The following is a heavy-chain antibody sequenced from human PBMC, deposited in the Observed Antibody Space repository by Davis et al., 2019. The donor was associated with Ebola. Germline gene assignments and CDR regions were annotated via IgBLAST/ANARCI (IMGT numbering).Heavy chain of an antibody. V-gene: IGHV3-23*01. CDR3: AKSGLSFGVVKYHYGMDV. CDR2: ISGSGGTT. Sequence: PGGSLRLSCADSVITFGSYAMTWVRQAPGKGLEWVSAISGSGGTTYYAGSVKGRFTVSRDNSKKTMYLQMNSLRAEDTAVYYCAKSGLSFGVVKYHYGMDVWGKGTTVTVSS. CDR1: VITFGSYA. J-gene: IGHJ6*04. D-gene: IGHD3-3*01.